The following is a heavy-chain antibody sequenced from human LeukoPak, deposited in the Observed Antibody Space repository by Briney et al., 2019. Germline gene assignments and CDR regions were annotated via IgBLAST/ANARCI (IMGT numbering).Heavy chain of an antibody. D-gene: IGHD6-13*01. V-gene: IGHV3-23*01. CDR2: ISGSGGST. Sequence: GGSLRLSCAASGFTFSSNAMTWVRQAPGKGLEWVSAISGSGGSTYYADSVKGRFTISRDNSKNTLYLQMNSLRAEDTAVYYCAKDRQQLVRGAFDIWGQGTMVTVSS. CDR1: GFTFSSNA. J-gene: IGHJ3*02. CDR3: AKDRQQLVRGAFDI.